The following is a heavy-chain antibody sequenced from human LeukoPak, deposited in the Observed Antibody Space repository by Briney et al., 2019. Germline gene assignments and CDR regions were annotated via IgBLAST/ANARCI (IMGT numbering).Heavy chain of an antibody. CDR2: IGTAGDT. J-gene: IGHJ6*02. CDR3: ARGRDFWSGYPQGMDV. CDR1: GFTFSSYD. V-gene: IGHV3-13*01. D-gene: IGHD3-3*01. Sequence: GGSLRLSCAASGFTFSSYDMHWVRQATGKGLEWVSAIGTAGDTYYPGSVKGRFTISRENAKNSLYLQMNSLRAEDTAVYYCARGRDFWSGYPQGMDVWGQGTTVTVSS.